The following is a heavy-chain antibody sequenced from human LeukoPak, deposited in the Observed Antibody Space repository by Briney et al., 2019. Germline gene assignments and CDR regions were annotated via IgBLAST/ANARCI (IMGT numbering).Heavy chain of an antibody. V-gene: IGHV4-34*01. CDR1: GGSFSGYY. CDR2: INHSGST. D-gene: IGHD6-13*01. J-gene: IGHJ4*02. Sequence: SETLSLTCAVYGGSFSGYYWSWIRQPPVKGLEWIGEINHSGSTNYNPSLKSRVTISVDTSKNQFSLKLSSVTAADTAVYYCARGLGGIVAAGPFDYWGQGTLVTVSS. CDR3: ARGLGGIVAAGPFDY.